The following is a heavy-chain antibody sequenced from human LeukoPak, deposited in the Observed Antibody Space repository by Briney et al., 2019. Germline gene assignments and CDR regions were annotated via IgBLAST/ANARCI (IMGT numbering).Heavy chain of an antibody. D-gene: IGHD6-6*01. CDR1: GGSISTYY. Sequence: SETLSLTCTISGGSISTYYWSWIRQPPGKGLEWIAYIYYRGGTNYNPSLKSRVTISVDTSKNQFSLKLSFVTAADTAVYYCARGQLLPQDAFDIWGQGTLVTVSS. CDR2: IYYRGGT. CDR3: ARGQLLPQDAFDI. V-gene: IGHV4-59*01. J-gene: IGHJ3*02.